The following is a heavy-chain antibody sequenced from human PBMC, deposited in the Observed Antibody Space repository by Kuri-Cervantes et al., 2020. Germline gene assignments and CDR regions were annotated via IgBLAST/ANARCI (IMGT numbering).Heavy chain of an antibody. Sequence: GSLRLSCTVSGGSISSYYWSWVRQPAGKGLEWIGRIYTSGSTNYNPSLKSRVTMSVDTSKNQFSLKLSSVTAADTAVYYCARGALGYYYDSSGSWYFDLWGRGTLVTVSS. D-gene: IGHD3-22*01. CDR2: IYTSGST. CDR3: ARGALGYYYDSSGSWYFDL. J-gene: IGHJ2*01. CDR1: GGSISSYY. V-gene: IGHV4-4*07.